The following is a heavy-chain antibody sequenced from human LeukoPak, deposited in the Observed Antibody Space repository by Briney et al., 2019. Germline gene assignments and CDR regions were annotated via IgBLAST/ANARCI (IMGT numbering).Heavy chain of an antibody. V-gene: IGHV3-48*03. D-gene: IGHD2-15*01. Sequence: PGGSLRLSCAASGFTFSSYEMNWVRQAPGKGLEWVSYISSSGSTIYYADSVKGRFTISRDNAKNSLYLQMNSLRAEDTAVYYCARVASGGPIPYWGRGTLVTVSS. CDR3: ARVASGGPIPY. CDR1: GFTFSSYE. CDR2: ISSSGSTI. J-gene: IGHJ4*02.